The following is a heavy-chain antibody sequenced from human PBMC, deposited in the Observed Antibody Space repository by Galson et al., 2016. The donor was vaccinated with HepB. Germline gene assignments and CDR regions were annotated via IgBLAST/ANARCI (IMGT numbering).Heavy chain of an antibody. Sequence: QSGAEVKKPGESLRISCKGSGYSFTSYWISWVRQMPGKGLEWMGRIDPSDSYTKYSPSFQDHVTISADKSISTAYLQWSSLKASDTAMYYCAITHYYDSSAYSYRDWGKGTLVTVAS. J-gene: IGHJ4*02. D-gene: IGHD3-22*01. V-gene: IGHV5-10-1*01. CDR3: AITHYYDSSAYSYRD. CDR2: IDPSDSYT. CDR1: GYSFTSYW.